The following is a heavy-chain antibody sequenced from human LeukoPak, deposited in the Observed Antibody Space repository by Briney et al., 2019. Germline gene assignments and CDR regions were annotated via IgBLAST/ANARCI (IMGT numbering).Heavy chain of an antibody. CDR3: ARADIVVVPAAIASDY. V-gene: IGHV1-18*01. CDR2: ISAYNGNT. J-gene: IGHJ4*02. CDR1: GYTFTSYG. D-gene: IGHD2-2*02. Sequence: ASVTVSCKASGYTFTSYGISWVRQAPGQGLEWMGWISAYNGNTNYAQKLQGRVTMTTDTSTSTAYMELRSLRSDDTAVYYCARADIVVVPAAIASDYWGQGTLVTVSS.